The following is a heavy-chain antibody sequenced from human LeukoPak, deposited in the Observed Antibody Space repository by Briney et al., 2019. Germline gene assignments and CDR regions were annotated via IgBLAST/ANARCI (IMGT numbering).Heavy chain of an antibody. J-gene: IGHJ5*02. CDR1: GGSFSGYY. CDR2: INHSGST. Sequence: PSETLSLTCAVYGGSFSGYYWSWIRQPPGKGLEWIGEINHSGSTNYNPSLKSRVTISVDTSKNQFSLKLSSVTAADTAVYYCAKGAGPPWFDPWGQGTLVTVSS. CDR3: AKGAGPPWFDP. V-gene: IGHV4-34*01. D-gene: IGHD6-19*01.